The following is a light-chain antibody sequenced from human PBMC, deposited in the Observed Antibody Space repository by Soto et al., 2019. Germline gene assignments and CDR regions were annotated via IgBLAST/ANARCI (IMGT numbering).Light chain of an antibody. CDR2: RNN. J-gene: IGLJ2*01. Sequence: QTVVTQPPSASGTPGQRVTLSCSGSSSNIGSNYVYWYQHLPGTAPKLLIYRNNQRPSGVPDRFSGSKSGTSASLAISGLRSEDEAEYYCAAWDDSLSGRVFGGGTKLTVL. V-gene: IGLV1-47*01. CDR1: SSNIGSNY. CDR3: AAWDDSLSGRV.